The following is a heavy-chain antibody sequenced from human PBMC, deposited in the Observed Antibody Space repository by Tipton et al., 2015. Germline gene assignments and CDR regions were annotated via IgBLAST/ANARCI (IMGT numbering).Heavy chain of an antibody. CDR3: ARALTAYYYDSGGSTYYFDS. CDR2: INSDGSSI. Sequence: SLRLSCAASGFTFSSAWMHWVRQAPGKGLSWVSRINSDGSSITYADSVKGRFTISRDNAKSMLHLQMSSLRAEDTAVYYCARALTAYYYDSGGSTYYFDSWGQGTLVTVSS. D-gene: IGHD3-22*01. CDR1: GFTFSSAW. J-gene: IGHJ4*02. V-gene: IGHV3-74*03.